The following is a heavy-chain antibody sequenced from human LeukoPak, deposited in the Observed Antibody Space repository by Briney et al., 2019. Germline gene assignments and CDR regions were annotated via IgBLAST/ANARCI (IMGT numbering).Heavy chain of an antibody. CDR2: IIPIFGTA. CDR3: ASSPGSMVRGANFDY. CDR1: GGTFSIYA. J-gene: IGHJ4*02. Sequence: SVTVSCTASGGTFSIYAISWVRQAPGQGLEWMGGIIPIFGTANYAQKFQGRVTITADESTSTAYMELSSLRSEDTAVYYCASSPGSMVRGANFDYWGQGTLVTVSS. V-gene: IGHV1-69*13. D-gene: IGHD3-10*01.